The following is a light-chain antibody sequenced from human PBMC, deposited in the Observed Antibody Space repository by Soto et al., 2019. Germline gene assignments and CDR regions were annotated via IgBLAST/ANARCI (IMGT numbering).Light chain of an antibody. V-gene: IGKV1-5*03. J-gene: IGKJ4*01. CDR1: QSISNW. Sequence: DIQMTQSPSALSASVGDRVTITCRASQSISNWLAWYQQKPGKAPHLLIYKASGLESGVPSRFSGCGSGTEFTLTISSLQPDDSATYYCQHYNNYSPTFGGGTKVEIK. CDR3: QHYNNYSPT. CDR2: KAS.